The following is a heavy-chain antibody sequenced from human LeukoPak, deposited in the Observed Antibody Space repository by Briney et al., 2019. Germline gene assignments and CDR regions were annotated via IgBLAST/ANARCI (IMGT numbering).Heavy chain of an antibody. J-gene: IGHJ3*02. CDR1: GFTFSSYD. CDR2: IGTAGDT. Sequence: GGSLRLSCAASGFTFSSYDMHWVRQATGKGLEWVSAIGTAGDTYYPGSVKGRFTISRENAKNSLYLQMSSLRAGDTAVYYCARARGTSAFDIWGQGTMVTVSS. V-gene: IGHV3-13*01. CDR3: ARARGTSAFDI. D-gene: IGHD1-1*01.